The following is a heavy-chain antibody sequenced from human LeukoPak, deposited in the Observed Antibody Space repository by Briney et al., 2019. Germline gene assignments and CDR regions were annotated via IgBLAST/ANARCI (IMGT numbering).Heavy chain of an antibody. Sequence: SETLSLTCAVYGGSFSGYYWSWIRQPPGKGLEWIGEINHSGSTNYNPSLKSRVTISVDTSKNQFSLKLSSVTAADTAVYYCARRGGATGFDYWGQGTLVTVSS. J-gene: IGHJ4*02. D-gene: IGHD1-26*01. CDR1: GGSFSGYY. CDR2: INHSGST. CDR3: ARRGGATGFDY. V-gene: IGHV4-34*01.